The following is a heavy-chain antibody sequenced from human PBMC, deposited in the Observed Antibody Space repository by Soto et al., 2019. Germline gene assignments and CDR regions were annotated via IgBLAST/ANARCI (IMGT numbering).Heavy chain of an antibody. CDR2: INTDGSIT. CDR3: ARGWTTSSSVIIY. Sequence: EVQLVESGGGLVQPGGSLRLSCAASGFTFSGYWMHWVRQAPGKGLVWVSRINTDGSITNYADAVKGRFTISRDNGKDTVYMQLNSLRAEDTTVYYCARGWTTSSSVIIYWGQGTLVTVSS. CDR1: GFTFSGYW. D-gene: IGHD6-6*01. V-gene: IGHV3-74*01. J-gene: IGHJ4*02.